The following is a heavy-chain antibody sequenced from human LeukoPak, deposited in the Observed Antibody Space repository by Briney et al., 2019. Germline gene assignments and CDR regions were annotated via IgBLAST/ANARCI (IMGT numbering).Heavy chain of an antibody. CDR2: MNPNSGNT. CDR3: ARGSYYDFWSGSDY. D-gene: IGHD3-3*01. CDR1: GYTFTSYD. V-gene: IGHV1-8*01. J-gene: IGHJ4*02. Sequence: ASVKVSCKASGYTFTSYDINWVRQATGQGLEWMGWMNPNSGNTGYAQKFQGRVTITRNTSISTAYMELSSLRSEDAAVYYCARGSYYDFWSGSDYWGQGTLVTVSS.